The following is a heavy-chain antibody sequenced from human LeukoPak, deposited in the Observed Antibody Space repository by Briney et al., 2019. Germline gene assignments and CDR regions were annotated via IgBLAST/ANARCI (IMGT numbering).Heavy chain of an antibody. V-gene: IGHV4-4*07. CDR3: ARRGYSYGDFDY. Sequence: SETLSLTCTVSGGSISSYYWSWIRQPAGKGLEWIGRMYPSGETNYNPTLKSRVTISLDTSKNQFSLRLSSVTAADTAVYYCARRGYSYGDFDYWGQGTLVTVSS. D-gene: IGHD5-18*01. J-gene: IGHJ4*02. CDR1: GGSISSYY. CDR2: MYPSGET.